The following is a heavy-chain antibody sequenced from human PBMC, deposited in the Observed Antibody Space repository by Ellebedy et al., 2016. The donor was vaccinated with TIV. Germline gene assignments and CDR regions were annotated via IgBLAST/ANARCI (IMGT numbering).Heavy chain of an antibody. J-gene: IGHJ6*02. CDR1: GGSISGYY. CDR2: IYYSGRT. V-gene: IGHV4-39*01. Sequence: SETLSLXXSVSGGSISGYYWGWIRQPPGKGLEWIGSIYYSGRTYYNPSLKSRVIISVDTSKNQFSLRLSSVTAADTAVYYCARLAYSSSSRDQYYGMDVWGQGTTVTVSS. CDR3: ARLAYSSSSRDQYYGMDV. D-gene: IGHD6-6*01.